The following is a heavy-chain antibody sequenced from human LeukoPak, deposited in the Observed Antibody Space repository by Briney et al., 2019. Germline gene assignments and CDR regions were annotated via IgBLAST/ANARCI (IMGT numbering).Heavy chain of an antibody. J-gene: IGHJ4*02. D-gene: IGHD3-22*01. CDR2: INHSGST. CDR3: ASGVSSGRFDY. CDR1: GGSFSGYY. V-gene: IGHV4-34*01. Sequence: PSETLSLTCAVYGGSFSGYYWSWIRQPPGKGLEWIGEINHSGSTNYNPSLKSRVTISVDTSKNQFSLKLSSVTAADTAVYYCASGVSSGRFDYWGQGTLVTVSS.